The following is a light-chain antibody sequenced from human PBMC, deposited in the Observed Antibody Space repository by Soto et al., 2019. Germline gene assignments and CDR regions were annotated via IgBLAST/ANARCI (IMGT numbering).Light chain of an antibody. Sequence: DIQMTQSPPTLSASVGDRVTITCRASQSISRTLAWYQQKPGKAPKLLIFEASTLQSGVPSRFSGSGSRTALPLTVSSLQPDDFATYFCQQYNRFSSLGKWTKVDIK. CDR2: EAS. CDR3: QQYNRFSS. CDR1: QSISRT. V-gene: IGKV1-5*01. J-gene: IGKJ1*01.